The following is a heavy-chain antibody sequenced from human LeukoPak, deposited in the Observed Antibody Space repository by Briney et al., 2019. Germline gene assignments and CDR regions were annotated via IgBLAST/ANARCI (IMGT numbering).Heavy chain of an antibody. V-gene: IGHV4-34*01. CDR2: INHSGST. CDR1: GGSFSGYY. J-gene: IGHJ3*02. D-gene: IGHD3-22*01. CDR3: ARGREDYYDSSGPPEAFDI. Sequence: SETLSLTCAVYGGSFSGYYWSWIRQPPGKGLEWIGEINHSGSTNYNPSLKSRVTISVDTSKNQFSLKLSSVTAADTAVYYCARGREDYYDSSGPPEAFDIWGQGTMVTVSS.